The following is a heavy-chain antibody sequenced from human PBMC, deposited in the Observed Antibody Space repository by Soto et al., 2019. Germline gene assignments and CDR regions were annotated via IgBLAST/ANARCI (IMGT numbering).Heavy chain of an antibody. CDR3: ARGWRRSREYYYGSGIWFDP. Sequence: SETLSLTCAVYGGSFSGYYWSWIRQPPGKGLEWIGEINHSGSTNYNPSLKSRVTISVDTSKNQFSLKLSSVTAADTAVYYCARGWRRSREYYYGSGIWFDPWGQGTLVTVSS. V-gene: IGHV4-34*01. D-gene: IGHD3-10*01. CDR1: GGSFSGYY. J-gene: IGHJ5*02. CDR2: INHSGST.